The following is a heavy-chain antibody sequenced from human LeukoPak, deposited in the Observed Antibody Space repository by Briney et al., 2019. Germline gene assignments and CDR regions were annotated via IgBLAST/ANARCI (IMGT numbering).Heavy chain of an antibody. V-gene: IGHV4-38-2*02. CDR3: ARDSGSGWPIDC. Sequence: PSETLSLTCAVSGYSISSGYYWGWIRQPPGKGLEWIGSIYHSGSTYYNPSLKSRVTISVDTSKNQFSLKLSSVTAADTAVYYCARDSGSGWPIDCWGQGTLVTVSS. J-gene: IGHJ4*02. CDR2: IYHSGST. CDR1: GYSISSGYY. D-gene: IGHD6-19*01.